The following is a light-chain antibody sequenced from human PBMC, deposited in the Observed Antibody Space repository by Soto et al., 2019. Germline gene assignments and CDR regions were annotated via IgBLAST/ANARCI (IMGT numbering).Light chain of an antibody. CDR2: AAS. V-gene: IGKV1-27*01. CDR3: QNYNSDPPAGT. CDR1: QGINNH. J-gene: IGKJ4*01. Sequence: DFQMTQSPSSLSASVGDRVTITCRASQGINNHLAWFQQKPGKVPKVLIYAASTLQSGVPSRFSGSGSGTDFTLTISSLQPEDVATYYCQNYNSDPPAGTVGGGTKVEIK.